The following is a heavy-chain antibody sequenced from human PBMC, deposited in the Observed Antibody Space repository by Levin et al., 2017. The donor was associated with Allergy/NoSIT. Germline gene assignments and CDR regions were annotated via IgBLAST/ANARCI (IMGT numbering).Heavy chain of an antibody. J-gene: IGHJ4*02. V-gene: IGHV1-24*01. CDR3: AAGYCSGGSCYSLGY. Sequence: PAASVKVSCKVSGYTLTELSMHWVRQAPGKGLEWMGGFDPEDGETIYAQKFQGRVTMTEDTSTDTAYMELSSLRSEDTAVYYCAAGYCSGGSCYSLGYWGQGTLVTVSS. CDR1: GYTLTELS. CDR2: FDPEDGET. D-gene: IGHD2-15*01.